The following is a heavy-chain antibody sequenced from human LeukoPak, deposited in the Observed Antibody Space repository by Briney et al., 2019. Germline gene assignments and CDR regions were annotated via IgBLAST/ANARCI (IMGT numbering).Heavy chain of an antibody. CDR1: GFTFDDYA. Sequence: PGGSLRLSCAASGFTFDDYAMHWARQAPGKGLEWVSGISWNSGSIGYADSVKGRFTISRDNAKNSLYLQMNSLRAEDTALYYCAKGSTYGSGNYLDYWGQGTLVTVSS. D-gene: IGHD3-10*01. CDR3: AKGSTYGSGNYLDY. J-gene: IGHJ4*02. CDR2: ISWNSGSI. V-gene: IGHV3-9*01.